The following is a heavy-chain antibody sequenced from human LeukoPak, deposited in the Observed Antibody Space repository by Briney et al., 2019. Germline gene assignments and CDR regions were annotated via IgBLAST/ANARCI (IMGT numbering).Heavy chain of an antibody. CDR1: GFTVSDHY. CDR3: ARDAPQVPAAGVLAS. CDR2: MYSGGDT. Sequence: GGSLRLSCAASGFTVSDHYMSWVRQAPGKGLEWVSVMYSGGDTYYADSVKGRFTFSRDISKNTLYLQMNGLRTEDTAMYYCARDAPQVPAAGVLASWGQGTLVTVSS. J-gene: IGHJ5*02. D-gene: IGHD6-13*01. V-gene: IGHV3-53*01.